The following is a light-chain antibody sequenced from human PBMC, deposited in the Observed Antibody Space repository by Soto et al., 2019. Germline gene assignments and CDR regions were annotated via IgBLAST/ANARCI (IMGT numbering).Light chain of an antibody. V-gene: IGLV2-23*01. Sequence: QSALPQPASVSGSPGQSITISCIGTSSDVGAYGLVSWYQQYPGTAPRLIIYENIRRPSGIDSRFSGSKSGNTAALTISGLRAEDESNYHCCSYAGNRVFVFGGGTKVTVL. CDR1: SSDVGAYGL. CDR3: CSYAGNRVFV. CDR2: ENI. J-gene: IGLJ2*01.